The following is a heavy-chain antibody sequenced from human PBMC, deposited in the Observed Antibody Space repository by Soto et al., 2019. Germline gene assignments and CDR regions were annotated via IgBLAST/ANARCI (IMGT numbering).Heavy chain of an antibody. CDR3: ARASPVVTDV. CDR2: IYYSGST. CDR1: GGSISSGDYY. J-gene: IGHJ6*02. D-gene: IGHD5-18*01. V-gene: IGHV4-30-4*01. Sequence: QVQLQESGPGLVKPSQTLSLTCTVSGGSISSGDYYWSWIRPPPGKGLEWNGYIYYSGSTNYNPSLKSRVTISVDTSKTQFSLKLSSVTAADTAVYYCARASPVVTDVWGQGTTVTVSS.